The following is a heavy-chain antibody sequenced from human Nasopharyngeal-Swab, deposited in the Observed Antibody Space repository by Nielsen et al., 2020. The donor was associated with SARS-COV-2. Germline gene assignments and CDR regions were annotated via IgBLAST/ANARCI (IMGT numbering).Heavy chain of an antibody. CDR1: GFTFSNAW. Sequence: LSLTCAASGFTFSNAWMSWVRQAPGKGLEWVGRIKSKTDGGTTDYAAPVKGRFTISRDDSKNTLYLQMNSLKTEDTAVYYCTTDLGTPYYYYYMDVWGKGTTVTVSS. CDR3: TTDLGTPYYYYYMDV. J-gene: IGHJ6*03. D-gene: IGHD1-1*01. CDR2: IKSKTDGGTT. V-gene: IGHV3-15*01.